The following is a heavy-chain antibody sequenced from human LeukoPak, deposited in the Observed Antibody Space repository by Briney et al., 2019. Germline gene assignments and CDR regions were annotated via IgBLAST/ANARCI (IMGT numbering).Heavy chain of an antibody. D-gene: IGHD2-2*01. Sequence: PSETLSLTCAVYGGSFSGYYWSWIRQPPGKGLEWIGEINHSGSTNYNPSLKSRVTISVDTSKNQFSLKLSSVTAADTAVYYCARRVPAAKVFSDYWGQGILVTVSS. V-gene: IGHV4-34*01. CDR1: GGSFSGYY. CDR2: INHSGST. J-gene: IGHJ4*02. CDR3: ARRVPAAKVFSDY.